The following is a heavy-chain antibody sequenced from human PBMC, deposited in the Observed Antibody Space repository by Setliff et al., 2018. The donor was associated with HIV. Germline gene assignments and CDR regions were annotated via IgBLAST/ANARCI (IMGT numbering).Heavy chain of an antibody. J-gene: IGHJ6*02. CDR1: GYTFTSYD. D-gene: IGHD6-13*01. V-gene: IGHV1-8*02. CDR3: ARFLPGYSSSWYFGYSYYGMDV. CDR2: MNPNSGNT. Sequence: GASVKVSCKASGYTFTSYDINWVRQATGQGLEWMGWMNPNSGNTGYAQKFQGRVTMTRNTSISTAYMELRSLTSEDTAVYYCARFLPGYSSSWYFGYSYYGMDVWGQGTTVTVSS.